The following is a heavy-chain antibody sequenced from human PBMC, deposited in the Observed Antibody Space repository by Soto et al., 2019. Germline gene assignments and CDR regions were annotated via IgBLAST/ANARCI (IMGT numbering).Heavy chain of an antibody. D-gene: IGHD2-2*01. CDR2: IDPSDSYT. CDR1: GYSFTSYW. Sequence: GESLKISCKGSGYSFTSYWISWVRQMPGKGLEWMGRIDPSDSYTNYSPSFQGHVTISADKSISTAYLQWGSLKASDTAMYYCARLPRSSWRSYYYYYGMDVWGQGTTVTVSS. V-gene: IGHV5-10-1*01. CDR3: ARLPRSSWRSYYYYYGMDV. J-gene: IGHJ6*02.